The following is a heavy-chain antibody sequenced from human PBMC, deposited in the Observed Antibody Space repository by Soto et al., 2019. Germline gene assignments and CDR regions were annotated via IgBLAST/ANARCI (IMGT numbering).Heavy chain of an antibody. V-gene: IGHV4-39*01. CDR1: GVSIFSHSYY. J-gene: IGHJ4*02. CDR2: INHSGST. D-gene: IGHD2-15*01. Sequence: ETLSLTCTVSGVSIFSHSYYWGWIRQAPGKGLEWIATINHSGSTYHNPSLKSRVTMSVDTSKNQFSLNLSSVTAADTAVYYCARRYAPRYSSGNNHFDLWGQGTLVTVSS. CDR3: ARRYAPRYSSGNNHFDL.